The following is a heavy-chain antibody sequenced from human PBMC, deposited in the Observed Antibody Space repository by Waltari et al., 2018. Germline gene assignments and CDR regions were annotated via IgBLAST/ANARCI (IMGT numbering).Heavy chain of an antibody. J-gene: IGHJ4*02. Sequence: EVQLLESGGGWVQPGGSLRLSCAASGFNFGNYAMIWVRRAPGKGVGWVLLFSGSAGYTHYADSVRGRFTISRDNSKNMLYLQMSSLRVEDTAIYYCAKGGVNWNVRDGFDSWGQGTPVTVSS. D-gene: IGHD1-1*01. V-gene: IGHV3-23*01. CDR2: FSGSAGYT. CDR3: AKGGVNWNVRDGFDS. CDR1: GFNFGNYA.